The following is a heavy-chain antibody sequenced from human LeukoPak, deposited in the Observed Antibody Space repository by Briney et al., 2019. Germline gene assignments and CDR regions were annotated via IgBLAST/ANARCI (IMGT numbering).Heavy chain of an antibody. V-gene: IGHV3-48*03. Sequence: PGGSLRLSCAASGFTFSNYEMNWVRQAPGKGLEWVSFISRSGATIYYTDSVKGRFTISRDSAKNSLYLQMNSLRAEDTAVYYCARDHATYYYDSSGYYDYWGQGTLVTVSS. D-gene: IGHD3-22*01. CDR3: ARDHATYYYDSSGYYDY. CDR1: GFTFSNYE. J-gene: IGHJ4*02. CDR2: ISRSGATI.